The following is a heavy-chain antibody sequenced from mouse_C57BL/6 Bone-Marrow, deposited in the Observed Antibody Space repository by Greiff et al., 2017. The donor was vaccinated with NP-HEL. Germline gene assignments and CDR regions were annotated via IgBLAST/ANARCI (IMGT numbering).Heavy chain of an antibody. J-gene: IGHJ1*03. CDR3: ARERLITTVVGYFDV. CDR1: GYTFTDYY. D-gene: IGHD1-1*01. CDR2: IYPGSGNT. Sequence: VQLHQSGAELVRPGASVKLSCKASGYTFTDYYINWVKQRPGQGLEWIARIYPGSGNTYYNEKFKGKATLTAEKSSSTAYMQLSSLTSEDSAVYFCARERLITTVVGYFDVWGTGTTVTVSS. V-gene: IGHV1-76*01.